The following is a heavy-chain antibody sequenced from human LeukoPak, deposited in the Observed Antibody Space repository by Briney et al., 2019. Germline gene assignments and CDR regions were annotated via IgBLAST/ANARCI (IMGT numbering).Heavy chain of an antibody. D-gene: IGHD3-16*01. CDR2: FQYSGNT. Sequence: PSETLSLTCTLSGGSISIGDYYWSWLRQAPGKGLEWIGYFQYSGNTYYNPSLKSRVTISVDTSKNQFDLKLRSVTAADTAVYFCAKAGWRGGGTFNEFDPWGQGTLVTVSS. J-gene: IGHJ5*02. CDR3: AKAGWRGGGTFNEFDP. CDR1: GGSISIGDYY. V-gene: IGHV4-30-4*01.